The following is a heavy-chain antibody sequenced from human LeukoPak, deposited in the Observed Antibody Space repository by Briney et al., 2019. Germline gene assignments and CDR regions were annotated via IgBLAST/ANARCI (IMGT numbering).Heavy chain of an antibody. J-gene: IGHJ4*02. CDR3: TRHKDYVWGTYRYADNYFDY. CDR2: IRSKAYGGTT. V-gene: IGHV3-49*03. CDR1: GFTFGDYA. Sequence: GGSPRLSCTASGFTFGDYAMSWFRQAPGKGLEWVGFIRSKAYGGTTEYAASVKGRFTISRDDSKGIAYLQMNSLKTEDTAVYYCTRHKDYVWGTYRYADNYFDYWGQGTLVTVSS. D-gene: IGHD3-16*02.